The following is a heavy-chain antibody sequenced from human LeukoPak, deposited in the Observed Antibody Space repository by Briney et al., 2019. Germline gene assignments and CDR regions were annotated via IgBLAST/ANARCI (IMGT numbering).Heavy chain of an antibody. D-gene: IGHD3-16*01. CDR3: PRWRQGGGFDY. J-gene: IGHJ4*02. CDR2: IYHSGST. V-gene: IGHV4-38-2*01. CDR1: GYSISSGYY. Sequence: SETLSLTCAASGYSISSGYYWGWIRQPPGKGLEWIGSIYHSGSTYYNPSLKSRVTISVDTSKNQFSLKLSSVTAADTAVYYCPRWRQGGGFDYSGQGTLVTVSS.